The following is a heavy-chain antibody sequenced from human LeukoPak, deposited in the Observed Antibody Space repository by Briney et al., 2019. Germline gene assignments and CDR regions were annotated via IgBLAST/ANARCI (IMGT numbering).Heavy chain of an antibody. CDR3: ARGLRFLEWLWYAFDI. Sequence: PSETLSLTCAVYGGSFSGYYWSWIRQPPGKGLERIGEINHSGSTNYNPSLKSRVTISVDTSKNQFSLKLSSVTAADTAVYYCARGLRFLEWLWYAFDIWGQGTMVTVSS. J-gene: IGHJ3*02. CDR2: INHSGST. V-gene: IGHV4-34*01. D-gene: IGHD3-3*01. CDR1: GGSFSGYY.